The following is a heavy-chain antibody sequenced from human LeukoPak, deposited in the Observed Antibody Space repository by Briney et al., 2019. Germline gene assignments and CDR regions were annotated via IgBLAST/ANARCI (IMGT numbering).Heavy chain of an antibody. CDR1: GGSTSSRSYY. D-gene: IGHD3-22*01. J-gene: IGHJ4*01. CDR3: ARQKYAGITMILVVLTHFDS. CDR2: IYYTGST. Sequence: PSETLSLTCTVSGGSTSSRSYYWGWVRRPPGKGLEWIGSIYYTGSTYYNPSLKSRVTIAVDTSKNQFSLKLNSVPAADTAMYYCARQKYAGITMILVVLTHFDSWGHGTLVTVSS. V-gene: IGHV4-39*01.